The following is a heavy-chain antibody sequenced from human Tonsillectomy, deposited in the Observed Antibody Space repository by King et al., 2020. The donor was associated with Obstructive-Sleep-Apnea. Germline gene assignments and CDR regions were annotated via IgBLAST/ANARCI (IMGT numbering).Heavy chain of an antibody. CDR1: GFTFNDAW. V-gene: IGHV3-15*01. D-gene: IGHD6-19*01. CDR3: AAGKVAAYFDY. CDR2: IKTKTDDGTT. Sequence: EVQLVESGGGLVKPGGSLRLSCAASGFTFNDAWMSWVRQAPGKGLEWVGRIKTKTDDGTTDYAAPVKGRFTISRDDSDNVLYLQMSSLKTEDTAVYFCAAGKVAAYFDYWGQGTLVTVSS. J-gene: IGHJ4*02.